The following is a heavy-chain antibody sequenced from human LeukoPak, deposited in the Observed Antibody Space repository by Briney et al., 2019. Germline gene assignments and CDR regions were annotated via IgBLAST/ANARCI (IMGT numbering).Heavy chain of an antibody. J-gene: IGHJ3*02. CDR2: IYYSGST. Sequence: PSETLSLTCTVSGGSISSYYWSWIRQPPGKGLEWIGYIYYSGSTNYNPSLKSRVTISVDTSKNQFSLKLSSVTAADTAVYFCTRGRSAYAYDAFDIWGQGTVVTVSS. CDR1: GGSISSYY. D-gene: IGHD2-2*01. V-gene: IGHV4-59*12. CDR3: TRGRSAYAYDAFDI.